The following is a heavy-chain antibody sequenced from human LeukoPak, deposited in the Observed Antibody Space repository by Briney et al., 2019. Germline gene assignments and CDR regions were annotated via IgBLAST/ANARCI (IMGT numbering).Heavy chain of an antibody. V-gene: IGHV3-23*01. Sequence: HPGGSLRLSCAASGFALSNYAMSWVRQAPGKGLEWVSTIGGTGDATYYADSVKGRFTISRDNSKNTLYLQMNSLRAEDTAVYYCAKVPRGVSYGYRLEKAFDIWGQGTMVTVSS. CDR2: IGGTGDAT. J-gene: IGHJ3*02. D-gene: IGHD5-18*01. CDR3: AKVPRGVSYGYRLEKAFDI. CDR1: GFALSNYA.